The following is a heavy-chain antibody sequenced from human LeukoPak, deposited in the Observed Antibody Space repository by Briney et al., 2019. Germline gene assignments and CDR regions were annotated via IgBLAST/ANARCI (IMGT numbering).Heavy chain of an antibody. CDR2: IIPIFGTA. CDR1: GGTFSSYA. CDR3: ARDTGIITGTFDY. D-gene: IGHD1-20*01. V-gene: IGHV1-69*01. Sequence: SVKVSCKASGGTFSSYAISWVRQAPGPGLEWMGGIIPIFGTANYAKKFQGRATITADESMSTAYMELSSRRSEATAVYYGARDTGIITGTFDYWGQGTLVTVSS. J-gene: IGHJ4*02.